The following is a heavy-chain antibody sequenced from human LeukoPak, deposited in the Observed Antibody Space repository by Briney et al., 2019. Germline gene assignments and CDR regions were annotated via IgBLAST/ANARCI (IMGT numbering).Heavy chain of an antibody. CDR2: ISWNSGSI. J-gene: IGHJ3*02. Sequence: GGSLRLSCAASGFTFDDYAMHWVRQAPGKGLEWVSGISWNSGSIGYADSVKGRFTISRDNAKNSLYLQMNSLRAEDTALYYCAKDIDDYGAYLGSDAFDIWGQGTMVTVSS. CDR3: AKDIDDYGAYLGSDAFDI. CDR1: GFTFDDYA. D-gene: IGHD4-17*01. V-gene: IGHV3-9*01.